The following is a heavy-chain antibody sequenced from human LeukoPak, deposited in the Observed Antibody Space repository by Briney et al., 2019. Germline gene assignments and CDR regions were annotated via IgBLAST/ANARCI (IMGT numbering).Heavy chain of an antibody. CDR2: NRNKANSYST. Sequence: QPGGSLRLSCAGSGFIFSDYYIDWVRQAPGKGLEWVGRNRNKANSYSTEYGASVKGRFSISRDESNNAVHLQMSSLKAEDTAVYYCVRCHSGTYPYYFDYWGQGTLVTVSS. CDR3: VRCHSGTYPYYFDY. CDR1: GFIFSDYY. J-gene: IGHJ4*02. V-gene: IGHV3-72*01. D-gene: IGHD1-26*01.